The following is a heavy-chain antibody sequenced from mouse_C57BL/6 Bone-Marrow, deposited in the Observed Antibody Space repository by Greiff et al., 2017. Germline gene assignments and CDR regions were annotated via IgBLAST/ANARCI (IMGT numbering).Heavy chain of an antibody. CDR1: GFSLTSYG. Sequence: VMLVESEPGLVQPSQSLSITCTVSGFSLTSYGVHWVRQSPGKGLEWLGVIWRGGSTDYNAAFMSRLSITKDNSKSQVFFKMNSLQADDTAIYYCAKIYYYASYFDVWGTGTTVTVSS. D-gene: IGHD1-1*01. V-gene: IGHV2-5*01. CDR2: IWRGGST. CDR3: AKIYYYASYFDV. J-gene: IGHJ1*03.